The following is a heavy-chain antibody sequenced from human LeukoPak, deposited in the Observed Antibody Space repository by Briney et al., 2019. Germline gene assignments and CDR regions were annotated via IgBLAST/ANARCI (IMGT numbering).Heavy chain of an antibody. CDR1: GFTFSTSG. J-gene: IGHJ4*02. CDR2: IWFDGSNK. CDR3: ARGRPHGNDY. D-gene: IGHD4-23*01. Sequence: GGSLRLSCAASGFTFSTSGMHWVRQAPGKGLEWVAVIWFDGSNKHYADSVKGRFSISRDNSENTLYLQMNSLRAEDTAVYYCARGRPHGNDYWGQGTLVTVSS. V-gene: IGHV3-33*01.